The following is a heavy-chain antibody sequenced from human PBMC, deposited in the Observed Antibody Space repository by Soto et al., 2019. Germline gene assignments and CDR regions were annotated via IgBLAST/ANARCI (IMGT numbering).Heavy chain of an antibody. CDR1: GFTFSTYS. Sequence: EVQLVESGGDLVQPGGSLRLSCAASGFTFSTYSMNWVRLAPGKGLEWISYISSGSTTIYYADSVRGRFTISRDNAKNSLYRTRSSRRTEDTAVHYCAREPHRRGGSCYSFSREYYYYMDVWGKGTTVTVSS. D-gene: IGHD2-15*01. CDR3: AREPHRRGGSCYSFSREYYYYMDV. V-gene: IGHV3-48*01. J-gene: IGHJ6*03. CDR2: ISSGSTTI.